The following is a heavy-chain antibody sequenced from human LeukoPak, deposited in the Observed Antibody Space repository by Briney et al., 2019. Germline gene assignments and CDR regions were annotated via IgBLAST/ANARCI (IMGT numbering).Heavy chain of an antibody. CDR3: AKWGHVEMASYYFDY. CDR2: IRGSGGST. CDR1: GFTFSSYA. Sequence: PGGSLRLSCAASGFTFSSYAMSWVRQAPGKGLEWVSAIRGSGGSTYYADSVKGRFTISRDNSKNTLYLQMNSLRAEDTAVYYCAKWGHVEMASYYFDYWGQGTLVTVSS. J-gene: IGHJ4*02. V-gene: IGHV3-23*01. D-gene: IGHD5-24*01.